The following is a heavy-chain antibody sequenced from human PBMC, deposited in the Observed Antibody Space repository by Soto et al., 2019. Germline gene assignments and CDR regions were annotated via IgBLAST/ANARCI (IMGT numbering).Heavy chain of an antibody. D-gene: IGHD3-3*01. CDR3: ARGGGVGVAGSAAFDM. V-gene: IGHV1-2*02. CDR1: GYPVTAYY. Sequence: QLHLVQSGAVVKKPGASVTVSCSASGYPVTAYYMHWVRQAPGRGLEWMGGINPATGAAKYTQTFQGRVTMTGDTSTSTFLMELSGLTPGYTAVFSCARGGGVGVAGSAAFDMWGQGTLVTVSS. CDR2: INPATGAA. J-gene: IGHJ3*02.